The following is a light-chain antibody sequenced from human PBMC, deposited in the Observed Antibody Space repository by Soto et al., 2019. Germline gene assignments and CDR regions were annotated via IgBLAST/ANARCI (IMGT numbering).Light chain of an antibody. CDR2: TTN. CDR3: AAGDDSLNGHV. CDR1: SSNIGTSS. J-gene: IGLJ1*01. Sequence: QSALTQPHSASGTPGQRVTISCSGSSSNIGTSSVHWFQQLPGTAPKLLISTTNQRPSGVPERFSGSKSGTSASLAISGLHSEDEADYYCAAGDDSLNGHVFGTGTKVTVL. V-gene: IGLV1-44*01.